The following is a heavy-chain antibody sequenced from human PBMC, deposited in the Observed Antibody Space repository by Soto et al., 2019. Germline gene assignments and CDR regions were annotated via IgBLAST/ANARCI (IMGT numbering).Heavy chain of an antibody. J-gene: IGHJ4*02. V-gene: IGHV3-11*01. CDR3: AREMFVLCGGDCYGLV. Sequence: PGGSLRLSCAASGFTFSDYYMSWIRQAPGKGLELVSYISSSGSTIYYADSVKGRFTISRDNAKNSLYLQMNCLRAEDTAVYYCAREMFVLCGGDCYGLVWGQGTLVTVSS. D-gene: IGHD2-21*01. CDR2: ISSSGSTI. CDR1: GFTFSDYY.